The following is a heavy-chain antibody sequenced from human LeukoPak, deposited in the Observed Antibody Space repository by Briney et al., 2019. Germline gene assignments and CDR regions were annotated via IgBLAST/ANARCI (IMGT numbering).Heavy chain of an antibody. V-gene: IGHV3-53*01. J-gene: IGHJ3*01. CDR3: RGWLGSFDV. Sequence: PGGSLRLSCAVSGFTISNTEMSWVRQVPGKGPEWVLVSYSGGTTYYADSVKGRFTISRDISKNTVDLQMNSLRVEDTAVYHCRGWLGSFDVWGQGTMVRVSS. D-gene: IGHD6-19*01. CDR1: GFTISNTE. CDR2: SYSGGTT.